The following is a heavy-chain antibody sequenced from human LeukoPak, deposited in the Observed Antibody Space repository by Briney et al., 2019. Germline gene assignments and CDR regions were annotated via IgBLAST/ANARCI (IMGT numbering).Heavy chain of an antibody. J-gene: IGHJ4*02. D-gene: IGHD6-19*01. CDR1: GFTFSNYG. Sequence: PGGSLRLSCAASGFTFSNYGMQWVRQAPGEGLEWVALIAYDGSYKYYADSVKGRFTISRDKSKNTLDLQMNSLRAEDTAVYYCAKDGSAWYLDYWGQGTLVTVSS. CDR2: IAYDGSYK. CDR3: AKDGSAWYLDY. V-gene: IGHV3-30*18.